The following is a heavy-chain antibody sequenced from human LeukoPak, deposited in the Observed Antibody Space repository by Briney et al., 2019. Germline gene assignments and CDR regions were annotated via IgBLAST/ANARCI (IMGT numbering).Heavy chain of an antibody. J-gene: IGHJ4*02. Sequence: PSETLSLTCSVSGGSISSSSYYWGWIRQPPGKGLEWIGSFYYSGNSYYNPSLKSRVTISVDTSKNQFSLKLNSVPAADTAVYYCARDDILRRGFDYWGQGILVTVSS. CDR3: ARDDILRRGFDY. V-gene: IGHV4-39*07. CDR2: FYYSGNS. D-gene: IGHD3-3*01. CDR1: GGSISSSSYY.